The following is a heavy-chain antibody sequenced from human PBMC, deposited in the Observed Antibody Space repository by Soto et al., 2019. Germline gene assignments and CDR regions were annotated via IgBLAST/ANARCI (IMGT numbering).Heavy chain of an antibody. CDR1: GGSISSYY. Sequence: SSETLSLTCTVSGGSISSYYWSWIRQPPGKGLEWIGYIYYSGSTNYNPSLKSRVTISVDTSKNQFSLKLSSVTAADTAVYYCARARTLYYYDSSGYHGTDFDYWGQGTLVTVSS. J-gene: IGHJ4*02. CDR2: IYYSGST. V-gene: IGHV4-59*01. CDR3: ARARTLYYYDSSGYHGTDFDY. D-gene: IGHD3-22*01.